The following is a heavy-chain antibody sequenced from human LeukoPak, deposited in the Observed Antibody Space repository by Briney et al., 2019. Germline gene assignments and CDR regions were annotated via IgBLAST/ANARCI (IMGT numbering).Heavy chain of an antibody. J-gene: IGHJ3*02. Sequence: VGPVKVSCKASGYTFTGYYMHWVRQAPGQGLEWMGWINPNSGGTNYAQKFQGRVTMTRDTSISTAYMELSRLRSDDTAVYYCARDKGMSGAFDIWGQGTMVTVSS. V-gene: IGHV1-2*02. CDR1: GYTFTGYY. CDR3: ARDKGMSGAFDI. CDR2: INPNSGGT.